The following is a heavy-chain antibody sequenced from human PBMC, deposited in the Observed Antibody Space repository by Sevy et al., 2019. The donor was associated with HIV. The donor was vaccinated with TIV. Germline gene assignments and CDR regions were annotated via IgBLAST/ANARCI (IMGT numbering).Heavy chain of an antibody. Sequence: GGSLRLSCVASGFIVNNYWMTWVRQAPGKGLEWVANIKDDGSEKYYVGSVKGGFTNSRDDAENSFFLQMNRLRVEDTAVYYCAKFKKRPHVWLPGGLDVWGQGTTVTVSS. CDR2: IKDDGSEK. D-gene: IGHD3-16*01. J-gene: IGHJ6*02. CDR3: AKFKKRPHVWLPGGLDV. CDR1: GFIVNNYW. V-gene: IGHV3-7*01.